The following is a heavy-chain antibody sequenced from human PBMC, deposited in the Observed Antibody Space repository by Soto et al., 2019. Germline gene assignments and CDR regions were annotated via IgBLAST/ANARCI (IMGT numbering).Heavy chain of an antibody. Sequence: PSETLSLTCTVSGGSISTYYWTWIRQPPGKGLEWIGYIYYSGNTNYNPSLKSRATISEDTSKKQFSLKLSSVTAADTAVYYCARGGGYSNPYNFDYWGQGTLVTVSS. CDR2: IYYSGNT. V-gene: IGHV4-59*01. J-gene: IGHJ4*02. D-gene: IGHD5-18*01. CDR3: ARGGGYSNPYNFDY. CDR1: GGSISTYY.